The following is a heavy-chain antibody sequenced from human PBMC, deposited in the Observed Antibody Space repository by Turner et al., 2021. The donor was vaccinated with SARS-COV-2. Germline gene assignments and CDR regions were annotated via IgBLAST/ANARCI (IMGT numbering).Heavy chain of an antibody. CDR2: INHSGST. V-gene: IGHV4-34*01. D-gene: IGHD6-13*01. J-gene: IGHJ4*02. CDR3: ARGGVAAAGPFGY. CDR1: GGSFSGNY. Sequence: QVQLQQWGAGLLKPSATLSLTCAVYGGSFSGNYWSWLRQPPGKGLEWIGEINHSGSTNYNPALKSRVTISVDTSKKQFSRKLSSVTAADTAVYYCARGGVAAAGPFGYWGQGTLVTVSS.